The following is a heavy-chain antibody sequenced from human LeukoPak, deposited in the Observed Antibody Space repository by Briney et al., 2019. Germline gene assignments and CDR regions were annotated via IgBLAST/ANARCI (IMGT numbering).Heavy chain of an antibody. CDR3: AKSDGISFDY. J-gene: IGHJ4*02. D-gene: IGHD2/OR15-2a*01. CDR2: ISYDGSNK. CDR1: GFTFSSYA. Sequence: AGGSLRLSCAASGFTFSSYAMHWVRQAPGKGLEWVAVISYDGSNKYYADSVKGRFTISRDNSKNTLYLQMNSLRAEDTAVYYRAKSDGISFDYWGQGTLVTVSS. V-gene: IGHV3-30-3*02.